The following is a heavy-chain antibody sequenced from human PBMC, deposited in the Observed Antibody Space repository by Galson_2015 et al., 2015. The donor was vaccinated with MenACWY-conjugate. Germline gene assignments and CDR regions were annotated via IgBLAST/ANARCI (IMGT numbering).Heavy chain of an antibody. Sequence: SLRLSCAASGFSFSNYAMHWVRQAPGKGLEWVAVLSYDGSVESHSDSVKGRFTISRDNSKNTLFLQMNSLRPEDTAVYYCARVRNEDYYGSGTLKAYFQHWGQGTLVTVSS. CDR1: GFSFSNYA. V-gene: IGHV3-30*04. D-gene: IGHD3-10*01. J-gene: IGHJ1*01. CDR3: ARVRNEDYYGSGTLKAYFQH. CDR2: LSYDGSVE.